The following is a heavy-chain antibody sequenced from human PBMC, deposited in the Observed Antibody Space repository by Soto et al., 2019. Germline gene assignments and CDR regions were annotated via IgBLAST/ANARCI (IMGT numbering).Heavy chain of an antibody. D-gene: IGHD6-13*01. CDR3: ARDSNPRWRMKVGIAAADYYYYYGMDV. Sequence: ASVKVSCKASGYTFTSYYMHWVRQAPGQGLEWMGIINPSGGSTSYAQKFQRRVTMTRDTSTSTVYMELSSLRSEDTAVYYCARDSNPRWRMKVGIAAADYYYYYGMDVWG. CDR2: INPSGGST. J-gene: IGHJ6*02. V-gene: IGHV1-46*01. CDR1: GYTFTSYY.